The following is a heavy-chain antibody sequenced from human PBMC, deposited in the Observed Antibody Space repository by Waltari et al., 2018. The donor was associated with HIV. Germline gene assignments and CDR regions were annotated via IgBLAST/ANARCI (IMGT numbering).Heavy chain of an antibody. D-gene: IGHD2-2*01. CDR3: AKDPWYSSTSGYFAF. Sequence: QVQLVESGGGVVQPGGSLRLSCAASGFHFNSYGMHWVRQVPGKGLEWVAFIRDDGSLIYYGDSVKGRFTISRDNSKNTLYLQMSSLRVEDTAVYHCAKDPWYSSTSGYFAFWGQGTLVTVSS. CDR2: IRDDGSLI. V-gene: IGHV3-30*02. J-gene: IGHJ4*02. CDR1: GFHFNSYG.